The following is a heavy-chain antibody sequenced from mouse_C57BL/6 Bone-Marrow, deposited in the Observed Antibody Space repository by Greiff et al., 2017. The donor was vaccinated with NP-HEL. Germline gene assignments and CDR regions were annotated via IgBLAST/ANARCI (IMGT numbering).Heavy chain of an antibody. CDR3: ARGLLRSWFAY. Sequence: VQLQQSGPELVKPGASVKMSCKASGYTFTDYNMHWVKQSHGKSLEWIGYINPNNGGTSYIQKFKGKATLTVNKSSSTAYMELRSLTSEDSAVYYCARGLLRSWFAYWGQGTLVTVSA. CDR1: GYTFTDYN. D-gene: IGHD1-1*01. CDR2: INPNNGGT. J-gene: IGHJ3*01. V-gene: IGHV1-22*01.